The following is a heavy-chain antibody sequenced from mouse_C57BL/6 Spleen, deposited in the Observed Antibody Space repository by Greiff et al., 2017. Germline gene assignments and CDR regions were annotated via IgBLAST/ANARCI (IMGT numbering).Heavy chain of an antibody. J-gene: IGHJ4*01. CDR3: ARERGYGSSYDYAMDY. Sequence: EVKLVESGGGLVKPGGSLKLSCAASGFTFSSYAMSWVRQTPEKRLEWVATISDGGSYTYYPDNVKGRFTISRDNAKNNLYLQMSHLKSEGTAMYYCARERGYGSSYDYAMDYWGQGTSVTVSS. CDR2: ISDGGSYT. CDR1: GFTFSSYA. V-gene: IGHV5-4*01. D-gene: IGHD1-1*01.